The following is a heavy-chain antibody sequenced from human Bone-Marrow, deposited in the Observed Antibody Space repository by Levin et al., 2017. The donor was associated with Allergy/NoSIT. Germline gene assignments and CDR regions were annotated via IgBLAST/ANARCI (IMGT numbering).Heavy chain of an antibody. V-gene: IGHV3-21*01. J-gene: IGHJ6*02. Sequence: GESLKISCAASGFNFSTYNMNWVRQAPGKGLEWVSSITRSSDYMYYADSVKGRFTISRDNAKNPLFLQMNSLRGDDTAVYYCAKDRTYGILWNYGMDVWGQGTTVTVSS. D-gene: IGHD4-17*01. CDR2: ITRSSDYM. CDR1: GFNFSTYN. CDR3: AKDRTYGILWNYGMDV.